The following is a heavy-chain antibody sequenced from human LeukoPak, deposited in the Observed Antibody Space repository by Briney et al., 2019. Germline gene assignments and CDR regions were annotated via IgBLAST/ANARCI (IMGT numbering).Heavy chain of an antibody. Sequence: NASETLSLTCTVSGGSISSSSYYWGWIRQPPGKGLEWIGSIYYSGSTYYNPSLKSRVTISVDTSKNQFSLKLSSVTAADTAVYYCARLPSNPSRPTAYWGQGTLVTVSS. CDR1: GGSISSSSYY. D-gene: IGHD2-8*01. V-gene: IGHV4-39*07. CDR3: ARLPSNPSRPTAY. J-gene: IGHJ4*02. CDR2: IYYSGST.